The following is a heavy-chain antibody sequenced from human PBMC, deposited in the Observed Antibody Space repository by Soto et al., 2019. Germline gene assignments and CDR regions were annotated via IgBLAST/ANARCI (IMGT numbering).Heavy chain of an antibody. CDR2: IIPIFGTA. CDR3: AQDLGYGSGGEDWFDP. CDR1: GGTFSSYA. D-gene: IGHD3-10*01. V-gene: IGHV1-69*01. Sequence: QVLLVQSVAEVKKPGSSVNVSCKASGGTFSSYAISWVRQAPGQGLEWMGGIIPIFGTANYAQKFQGRVTITADESTSTAYMELSSLRSEDTAVYYCAQDLGYGSGGEDWFDPWGQGTLVTVSS. J-gene: IGHJ5*02.